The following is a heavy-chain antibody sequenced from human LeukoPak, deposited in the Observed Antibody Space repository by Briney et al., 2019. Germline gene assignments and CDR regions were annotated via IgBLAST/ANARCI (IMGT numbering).Heavy chain of an antibody. CDR3: AKAPGVGDYGDYDPTYYFDY. CDR1: GFTFDDYA. CDR2: ITWNSGSI. Sequence: GGSLRLSCAASGFTFDDYAMHWVRQAPGKGLEWVSGITWNSGSIGYADSVKGRFTISRDNAKNSLYLQMNSLRVEDTAVYYCAKAPGVGDYGDYDPTYYFDYWGQGTLVTVSS. J-gene: IGHJ4*02. V-gene: IGHV3-9*01. D-gene: IGHD4-17*01.